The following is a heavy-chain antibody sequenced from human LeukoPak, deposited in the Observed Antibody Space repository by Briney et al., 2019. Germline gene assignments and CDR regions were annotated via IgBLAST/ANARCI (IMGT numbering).Heavy chain of an antibody. CDR1: GFTFSDYY. V-gene: IGHV3-11*04. CDR3: AVTTGLNAFDI. D-gene: IGHD4-11*01. Sequence: GGSLRLSCAASGFTFSDYYMTWVRQAPGKGLEWLSYITNRGDTVFYADSVKGRLTVSRDNAKRSLYLQMNSLRAEDTAVYYCAVTTGLNAFDIWGQGTMVTVSS. CDR2: ITNRGDTV. J-gene: IGHJ3*02.